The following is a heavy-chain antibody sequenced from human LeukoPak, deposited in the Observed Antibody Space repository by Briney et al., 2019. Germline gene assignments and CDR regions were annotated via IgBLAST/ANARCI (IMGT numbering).Heavy chain of an antibody. Sequence: TSETLSLTCAVYGGSFSGYYWSWIRQPPGKGLEWIGEINHSGSTNYNPSLKSRVTISVDTSKNQFSLRLSSVTAADTAVYYCARRGYYYDSSGYRTLDYWGQGTLVTVSS. J-gene: IGHJ4*02. CDR3: ARRGYYYDSSGYRTLDY. CDR1: GGSFSGYY. CDR2: INHSGST. V-gene: IGHV4-34*01. D-gene: IGHD3-22*01.